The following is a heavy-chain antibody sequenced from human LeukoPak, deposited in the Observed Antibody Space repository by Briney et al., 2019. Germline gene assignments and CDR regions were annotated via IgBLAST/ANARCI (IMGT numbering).Heavy chain of an antibody. CDR2: IKQDGSEK. V-gene: IGHV3-7*01. CDR1: GFTFSIYW. CDR3: ARDRAISAH. Sequence: GGSLRLSCAASGFTFSIYWMSWVRQAPGKGLEWVANIKQDGSEKYYVDSVKGRFTISRDNAKNSLYLQMNSLRAEDTAVYYCARDRAISAHWGQGTLVTASS. J-gene: IGHJ4*02. D-gene: IGHD3-9*01.